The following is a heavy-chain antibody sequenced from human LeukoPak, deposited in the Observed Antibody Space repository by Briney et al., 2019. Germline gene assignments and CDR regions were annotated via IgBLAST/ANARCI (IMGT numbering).Heavy chain of an antibody. Sequence: GGSLRLSCAASGFTFSSYSMNWVRQAPGKRLEWVSSISSSSSYIYYADSVKGRFTISRDNAKNSLYLQMNSLRAEDTAVYYCARGSVAGSYYYYGMDVWGQGTTVTVSS. V-gene: IGHV3-21*01. D-gene: IGHD6-19*01. CDR2: ISSSSSYI. CDR3: ARGSVAGSYYYYGMDV. J-gene: IGHJ6*02. CDR1: GFTFSSYS.